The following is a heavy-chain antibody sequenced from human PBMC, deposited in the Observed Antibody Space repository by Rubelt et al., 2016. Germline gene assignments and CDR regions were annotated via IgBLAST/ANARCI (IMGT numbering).Heavy chain of an antibody. CDR1: GYTFTSYG. J-gene: IGHJ5*02. CDR2: ISAYDGTT. Sequence: QVQLVQSGAEVKKPGASVKVSCKASGYTFTSYGISWVRQAPGQGLEWMGWISAYDGTTNYAQKLQGIGPMTTDTSTGTAYIELRSLGSDDPAGYFCASMYSSSWYRGWFDPWGQGTLVTVSS. D-gene: IGHD6-13*01. V-gene: IGHV1-18*01. CDR3: ASMYSSSWYRGWFDP.